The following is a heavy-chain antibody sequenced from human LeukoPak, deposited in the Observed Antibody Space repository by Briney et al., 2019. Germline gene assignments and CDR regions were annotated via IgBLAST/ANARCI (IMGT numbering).Heavy chain of an antibody. CDR1: GFTFSSYG. Sequence: GGSLRLSSAASGFTFSSYGMHWVRQAPGKGLEWVAFIRYDGSNKYYADSVKGRFTISRDNSKNTLYLQMNSLRAEDTAVYYCAKDEWYQLLSHDAFDIWGQGTMVTVSS. J-gene: IGHJ3*02. CDR3: AKDEWYQLLSHDAFDI. D-gene: IGHD2-2*01. CDR2: IRYDGSNK. V-gene: IGHV3-30*02.